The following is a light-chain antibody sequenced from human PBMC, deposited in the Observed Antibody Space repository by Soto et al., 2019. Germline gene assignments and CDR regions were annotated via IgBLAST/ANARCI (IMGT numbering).Light chain of an antibody. Sequence: EIVVTQSPATLSVSPGERATLSCRASQSVSSNLAWYQQKPGQAPRLLISGASTRATGIPARFSGSGSGTEFTSTTPSLESEDFPVYYCHNFNACQRPFGQGTKVEIK. J-gene: IGKJ1*01. CDR1: QSVSSN. V-gene: IGKV3-15*01. CDR3: HNFNACQRP. CDR2: GAS.